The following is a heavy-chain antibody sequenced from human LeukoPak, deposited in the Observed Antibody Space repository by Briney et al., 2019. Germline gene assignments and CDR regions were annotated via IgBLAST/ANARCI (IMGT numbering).Heavy chain of an antibody. J-gene: IGHJ5*02. Sequence: PGGSLRLSCAASGFTFSSYAMYWVRQAPGKGMEWVAVISYDGSDKFYADSVKGRFTISRDSSKNTLYLQMNSLRAEDTAVYYCAKPPGLRRLDPRGQGTLVTVSS. CDR1: GFTFSSYA. D-gene: IGHD5-12*01. V-gene: IGHV3-30*04. CDR2: ISYDGSDK. CDR3: AKPPGLRRLDP.